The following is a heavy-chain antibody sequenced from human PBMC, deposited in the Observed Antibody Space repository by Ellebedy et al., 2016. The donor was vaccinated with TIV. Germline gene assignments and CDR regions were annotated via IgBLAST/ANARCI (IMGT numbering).Heavy chain of an antibody. V-gene: IGHV3-21*01. Sequence: GESLKISCAASGFTFSSYSMNWVRQAPGKGLEWVSSISSSSSYIYYADSVKGRFTISRDNAKNSLYLQMNSLRAEDTAVYYCARAKMATISVFDYWGQGTLVTVSS. CDR2: ISSSSSYI. CDR1: GFTFSSYS. CDR3: ARAKMATISVFDY. J-gene: IGHJ4*02. D-gene: IGHD5-24*01.